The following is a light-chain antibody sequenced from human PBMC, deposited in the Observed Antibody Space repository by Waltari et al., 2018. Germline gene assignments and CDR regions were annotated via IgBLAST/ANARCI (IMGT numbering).Light chain of an antibody. CDR1: QSLLSSFNSKTY. Sequence: DIVLTQSPDSLAVSLGERATINCKSSQSLLSSFNSKTYIAWYQQKPGQPPKVLINWPSARGSGVPERFSGSGSETDFTLTISSLQAEDVAVYYCHHYYIPPLTFGQGTRLEIK. CDR3: HHYYIPPLT. CDR2: WPS. V-gene: IGKV4-1*01. J-gene: IGKJ5*01.